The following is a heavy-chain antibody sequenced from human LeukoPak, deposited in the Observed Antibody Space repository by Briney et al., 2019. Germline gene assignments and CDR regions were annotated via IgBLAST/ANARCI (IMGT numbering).Heavy chain of an antibody. J-gene: IGHJ4*02. Sequence: ASVKVSCKASGYTFNGYYMLWVRQAPGQGLEWMGWINPNSGGTNYAQKFQGRVTMTRDTSISTAYMELSRLRSDDTAVYYCARDSQYCSGGSCYGYWGQGTLVTVSS. CDR1: GYTFNGYY. CDR3: ARDSQYCSGGSCYGY. V-gene: IGHV1-2*02. D-gene: IGHD2-15*01. CDR2: INPNSGGT.